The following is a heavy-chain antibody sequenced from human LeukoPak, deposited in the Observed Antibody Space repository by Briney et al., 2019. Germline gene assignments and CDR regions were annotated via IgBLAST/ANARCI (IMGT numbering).Heavy chain of an antibody. CDR2: IKQDESEK. CDR1: GFTFSNYW. Sequence: SGGSLRLSCSASGFTFSNYWMSWVRQAPGKGLEWVPNIKQDESEKYYVDSVKGRFTISRDNAKSSLYLQMNSLRAEDTAVYYCARALDSSSSRYQAFEEWGQGTLVTVSS. V-gene: IGHV3-7*01. D-gene: IGHD2-2*01. J-gene: IGHJ4*02. CDR3: ARALDSSSSRYQAFEE.